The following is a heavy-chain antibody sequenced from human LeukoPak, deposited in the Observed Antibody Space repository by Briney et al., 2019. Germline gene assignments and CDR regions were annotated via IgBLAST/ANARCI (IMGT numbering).Heavy chain of an antibody. CDR3: AREGVGGLSGYDSIFDY. Sequence: GGSLRLSCAASGFTFSSYGMHWVRQAPGKGLEWVAVIWYDGSNKYYADSVKGRFTISRDNSKNTLYLQMNSLRAEDTAVYYCAREGVGGLSGYDSIFDYWGQGTLVTVSS. D-gene: IGHD5-12*01. CDR1: GFTFSSYG. J-gene: IGHJ4*02. CDR2: IWYDGSNK. V-gene: IGHV3-33*01.